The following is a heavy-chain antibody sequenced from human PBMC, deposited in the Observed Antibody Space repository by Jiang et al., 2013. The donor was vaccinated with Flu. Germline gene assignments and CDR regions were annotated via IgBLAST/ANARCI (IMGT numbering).Heavy chain of an antibody. J-gene: IGHJ3*02. D-gene: IGHD3-10*01. CDR3: ARPGRGVILPHDAFDI. Sequence: LLKPSETLSLTCAVSGYSISSGYYWGWIRQPPGKGLEWIGSIYHSGSTYYNPSLKSRVTISVDTSKNQFSLKLSSVTAADTAVYYCARPGRGVILPHDAFDIWGQGTMVTVSS. CDR1: GYSISSGYY. V-gene: IGHV4-38-2*01. CDR2: IYHSGST.